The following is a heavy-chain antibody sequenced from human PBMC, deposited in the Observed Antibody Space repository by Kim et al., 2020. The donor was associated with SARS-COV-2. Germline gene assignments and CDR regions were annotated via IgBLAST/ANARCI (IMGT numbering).Heavy chain of an antibody. CDR2: INHSGST. D-gene: IGHD6-19*01. V-gene: IGHV4-34*01. CDR3: ARGLVIAVAGRFDY. CDR1: GGSFSGYY. J-gene: IGHJ4*02. Sequence: SETLSLTCAVYGGSFSGYYWSWIRQPPGKGLEWIGEINHSGSTNYNPSLKSRVTISVDTSKNQFSLKLSSVTAADTAVYYCARGLVIAVAGRFDYWGQGTLVTVSS.